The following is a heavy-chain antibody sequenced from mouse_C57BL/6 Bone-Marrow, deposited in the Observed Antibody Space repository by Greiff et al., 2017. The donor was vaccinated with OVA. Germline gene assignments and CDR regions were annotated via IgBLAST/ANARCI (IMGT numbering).Heavy chain of an antibody. V-gene: IGHV1-26*01. J-gene: IGHJ4*01. CDR2: INPNNGGT. CDR1: GYTFTDYY. Sequence: EVQLQQSGPELVKPGASVKISCKASGYTFTDYYMNWVKQSHGKSLEWIGDINPNNGGTSYNQKFKGKATFTVAKSSSTAYMELRSLTSEDSAVYYCAISYYYGSSHYAMDYWGQGTSVTVSS. CDR3: AISYYYGSSHYAMDY. D-gene: IGHD1-1*01.